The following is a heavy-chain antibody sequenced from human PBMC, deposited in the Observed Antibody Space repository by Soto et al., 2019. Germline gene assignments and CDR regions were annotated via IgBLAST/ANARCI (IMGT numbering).Heavy chain of an antibody. D-gene: IGHD3-10*01. V-gene: IGHV4-59*08. Sequence: SETLSLTCTVSGDSMSSSNLWNWIRQPPGKGLEWIGYIYYSGSTNYNPSLKSRVTISVDTSKNQFSLKLSSVTAADTAVYYCARLLWSRGDWFDPWGQGTLVTVSS. CDR3: ARLLWSRGDWFDP. CDR2: IYYSGST. J-gene: IGHJ5*02. CDR1: GDSMSSSNL.